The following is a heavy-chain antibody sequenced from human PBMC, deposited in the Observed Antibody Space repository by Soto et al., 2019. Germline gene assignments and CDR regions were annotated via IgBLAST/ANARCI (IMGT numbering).Heavy chain of an antibody. CDR3: ARRARPDFYYMDV. V-gene: IGHV4-4*02. CDR1: GGSISSSNW. Sequence: SETLSLTCAVSGGSISSSNWWSWVRQPPGKGLEWIGEIYHSGSTNYNPSLKSRVTISRDNSKNTLYLQVGSLRPEDMAVYYCARRARPDFYYMDVWGKGTTVTVSS. J-gene: IGHJ6*03. CDR2: IYHSGST. D-gene: IGHD6-6*01.